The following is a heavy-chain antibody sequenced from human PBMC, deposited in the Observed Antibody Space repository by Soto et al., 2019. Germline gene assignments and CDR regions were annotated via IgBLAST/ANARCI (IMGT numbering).Heavy chain of an antibody. D-gene: IGHD3-16*02. V-gene: IGHV4-39*01. CDR3: ARHGQTPYRPFYYFGLDV. Sequence: PXETLSLTCTVSDDSITTSRHYWAWIRQAPGKGLEWIGTIFYTGTTYYNPSLASRVTLSVDTSKNQISLILNSVAVADTAIYFCARHGQTPYRPFYYFGLDVWGQGTTVNVSS. CDR1: DDSITTSRHY. J-gene: IGHJ6*02. CDR2: IFYTGTT.